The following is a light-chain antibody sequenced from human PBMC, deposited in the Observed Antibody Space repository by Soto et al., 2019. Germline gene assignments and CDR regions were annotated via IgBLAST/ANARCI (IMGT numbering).Light chain of an antibody. CDR2: DAS. V-gene: IGKV3-11*01. CDR1: QSVSSY. J-gene: IGKJ4*01. Sequence: EIVLTQSPATLSLSPGERATLSCRASQSVSSYLAWYQQKPGQAPRLLIYDASNRATGIPARFSGSGSGTDFTLTIRSLEPEDFAVYDCQQRSNWPPRLTFGGGTKVEIK. CDR3: QQRSNWPPRLT.